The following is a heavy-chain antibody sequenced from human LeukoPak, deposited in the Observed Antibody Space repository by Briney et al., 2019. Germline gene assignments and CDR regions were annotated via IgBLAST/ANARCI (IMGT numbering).Heavy chain of an antibody. V-gene: IGHV1-46*01. CDR2: INPSGGST. D-gene: IGHD2-2*01. CDR1: GYTFTSYY. J-gene: IGHJ4*02. Sequence: GASVKVSCMASGYTFTSYYMHWVRQAPGQGLEWMGIINPSGGSTSYAQKFQGRVTMTRDMSTSTVYMELSSLRSEDTAVYYCARAPPYCSSTSCPTVFDYWGQGTLVTVSS. CDR3: ARAPPYCSSTSCPTVFDY.